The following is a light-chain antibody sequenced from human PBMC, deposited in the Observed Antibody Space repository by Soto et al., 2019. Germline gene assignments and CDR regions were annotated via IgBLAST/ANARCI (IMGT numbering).Light chain of an antibody. V-gene: IGLV2-14*01. Sequence: QSVLTQPASVSGSPGQSITISCTGTSSDIGGYNYVSWYQQHPGKAPKLMIYEVSSRPSGVSNRFSGSKSGNTASLTISGLQAEDGADYFCGSYTSTSTLYVFGSGTKVTVL. CDR2: EVS. CDR1: SSDIGGYNY. J-gene: IGLJ1*01. CDR3: GSYTSTSTLYV.